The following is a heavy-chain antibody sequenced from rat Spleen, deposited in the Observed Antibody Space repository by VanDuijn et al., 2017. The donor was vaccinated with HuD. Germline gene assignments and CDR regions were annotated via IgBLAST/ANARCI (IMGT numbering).Heavy chain of an antibody. CDR3: ARLGGKYSSYNYLDN. J-gene: IGHJ2*01. CDR1: GFNFSDYA. CDR2: IVYDGSST. D-gene: IGHD1-2*01. Sequence: EVRLVESGGGLVQPGRSLRLSCAASGFNFSDYAVAWVRQAPKKGLEWVATIVYDGSSTYYRDSVKGRVTITRDNAKSTLYLQMDSLRSEDTATYYCARLGGKYSSYNYLDNWGQGDMVTVSS. V-gene: IGHV5-17*01.